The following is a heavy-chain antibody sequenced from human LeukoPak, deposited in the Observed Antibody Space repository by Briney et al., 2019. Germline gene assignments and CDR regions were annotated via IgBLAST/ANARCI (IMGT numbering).Heavy chain of an antibody. CDR2: IYYSGST. V-gene: IGHV4-59*08. Sequence: SETLSLTCTVSGGSISSYYWSWIRQPPGKGLERIGYIYYSGSTNYNPSLKSRVTISVDTSKNQFSLKLSSVTAADTAVYYCARHGAYSSGWYGDAFDIWGQGTMVTVSS. D-gene: IGHD6-19*01. CDR3: ARHGAYSSGWYGDAFDI. J-gene: IGHJ3*02. CDR1: GGSISSYY.